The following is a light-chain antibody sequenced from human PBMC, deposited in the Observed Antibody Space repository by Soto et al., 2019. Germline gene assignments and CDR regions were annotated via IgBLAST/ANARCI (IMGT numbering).Light chain of an antibody. CDR1: QSVSSSY. CDR2: GAS. CDR3: RQYDSSPIT. V-gene: IGKV3-20*01. J-gene: IGKJ5*01. Sequence: EIVLTQSPGTLSLSPGERATLSCRASQSVSSSYLAWYQQKPGQAPRLLIYGASSRATGIPDRFSGSGSGTHFTLTISRLEPEDFALYYCRQYDSSPITFGQGTRLEIK.